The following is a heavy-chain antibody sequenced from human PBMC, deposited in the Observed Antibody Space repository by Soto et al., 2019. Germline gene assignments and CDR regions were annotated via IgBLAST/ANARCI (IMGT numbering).Heavy chain of an antibody. CDR1: GGSISNHY. CDR2: IYYNGNT. D-gene: IGHD7-27*01. Sequence: QVQPQESGPGLVKPSETLSLTCSVPGGSISNHYWSWIRQPPGKGLEWIGYIYYNGNTNYNPSLKSRVTMSVDTSRNQISLKLTTVTAADTAVYYCTRANWYSEYWGQGTLVTVSS. V-gene: IGHV4-59*11. CDR3: TRANWYSEY. J-gene: IGHJ4*02.